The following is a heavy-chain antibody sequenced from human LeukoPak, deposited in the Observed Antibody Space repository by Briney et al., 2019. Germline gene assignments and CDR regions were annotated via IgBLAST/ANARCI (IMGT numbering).Heavy chain of an antibody. Sequence: PGGSLRLSCAASGFTFSSYAMHWVRQAPGKGLEGVAVISYDGSNKYYADSVKGRFTLSRDNSKNTLYLQMNSLRAEDTAVYYCARDHLRYFDWLLPGYWGQGTLVTVSS. CDR2: ISYDGSNK. V-gene: IGHV3-30*04. J-gene: IGHJ4*02. CDR3: ARDHLRYFDWLLPGY. CDR1: GFTFSSYA. D-gene: IGHD3-9*01.